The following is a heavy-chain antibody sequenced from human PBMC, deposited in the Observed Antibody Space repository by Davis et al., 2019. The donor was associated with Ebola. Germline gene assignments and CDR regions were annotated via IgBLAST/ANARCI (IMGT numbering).Heavy chain of an antibody. V-gene: IGHV3-15*01. J-gene: IGHJ4*02. Sequence: GESLKISCEASGFTFSNYGMHWVRQAPGKGLEWVGRIKSQPDGGTADYAAPVKGRFTLSRDDSKNTLYLQMNSLKTEDTAVYYCTTVAGYYMFYFENWGQGTLVTVSS. CDR1: GFTFSNYG. CDR3: TTVAGYYMFYFEN. CDR2: IKSQPDGGTA. D-gene: IGHD1-26*01.